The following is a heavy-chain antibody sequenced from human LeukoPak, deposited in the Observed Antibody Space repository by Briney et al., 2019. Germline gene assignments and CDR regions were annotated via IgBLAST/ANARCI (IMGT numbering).Heavy chain of an antibody. V-gene: IGHV3-74*01. CDR3: VRKFATGD. J-gene: IGHJ4*02. CDR1: GFTFSSHL. D-gene: IGHD1-14*01. Sequence: PVWSLRLSCAASGFTFSSHLMHWVRQAQGTGLEWVSSVKSDGTATNYADSVKGRFTISRDNAKNTLYLQMNSLRVEDTAVYYCVRKFATGDWGQGTLVTVSS. CDR2: VKSDGTAT.